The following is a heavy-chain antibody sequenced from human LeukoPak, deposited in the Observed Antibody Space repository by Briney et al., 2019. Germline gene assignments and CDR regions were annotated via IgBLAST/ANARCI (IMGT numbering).Heavy chain of an antibody. CDR2: IYPSDSYT. CDR1: GFSFTTYL. CDR3: ARHFYSGYDLIDY. V-gene: IGHV5-10-1*01. J-gene: IGHJ4*02. Sequence: GESLKISCQGSGFSFTTYLISWVRQMPGKGHEWMGRIYPSDSYTNYSPSFQGRVTISADKSISTAYLQLTSLRASDTAIYYCARHFYSGYDLIDYWGQGTLVTAS. D-gene: IGHD5-12*01.